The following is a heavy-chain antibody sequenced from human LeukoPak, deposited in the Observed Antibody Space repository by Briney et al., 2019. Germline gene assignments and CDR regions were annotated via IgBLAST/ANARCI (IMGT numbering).Heavy chain of an antibody. CDR1: GFTFSSYG. J-gene: IGHJ4*02. CDR3: ARERQQLELDY. Sequence: GGSLRLSCAASGFTFSSYGMHWVRQAPGKGLEWVTVISYDGSNKYYADSVKGRFTISRDNSKNTLYLQMNSLRAEDTAVYYCARERQQLELDYWGQGTLVTVSS. V-gene: IGHV3-30*03. D-gene: IGHD6-13*01. CDR2: ISYDGSNK.